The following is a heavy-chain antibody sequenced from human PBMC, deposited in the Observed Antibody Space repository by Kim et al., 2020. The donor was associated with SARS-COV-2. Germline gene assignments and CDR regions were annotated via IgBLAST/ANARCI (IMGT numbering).Heavy chain of an antibody. Sequence: GGSLRLSCAASGFTFSSYSMNWVRQAPGKGLEWVSSISSSSSYIYYADSVKGRFTISRDNAKNSLYLQMNSLRAEDTAVYYCARAGYDYVWGSYPYYYGMDVWGQGTTVTVSS. J-gene: IGHJ6*02. D-gene: IGHD3-16*02. CDR3: ARAGYDYVWGSYPYYYGMDV. CDR2: ISSSSSYI. CDR1: GFTFSSYS. V-gene: IGHV3-21*04.